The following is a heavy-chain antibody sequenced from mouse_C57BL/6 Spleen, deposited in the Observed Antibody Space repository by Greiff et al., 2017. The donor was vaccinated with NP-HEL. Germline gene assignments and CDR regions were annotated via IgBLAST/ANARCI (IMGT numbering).Heavy chain of an antibody. D-gene: IGHD1-1*01. V-gene: IGHV1-4*01. CDR3: ARGATTVVANFDV. CDR1: GYTFTSYT. J-gene: IGHJ1*03. CDR2: INPSSGYT. Sequence: VQLQQSGAELARPGASVKMSCKASGYTFTSYTMHWVKQRPGQGLEWIGYINPSSGYTKYNQKFKDKATLTADKSSSTAYMQLSSLTSEDSAVYYGARGATTVVANFDVWGTGTTVTVSS.